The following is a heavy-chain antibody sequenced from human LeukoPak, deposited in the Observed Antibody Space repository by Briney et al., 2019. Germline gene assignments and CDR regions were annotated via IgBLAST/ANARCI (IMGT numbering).Heavy chain of an antibody. CDR2: ISGDSYDT. Sequence: ASVKVSCKASGYTFRNYGINWVRQAPGQGLEWLGWISGDSYDTKYEQKLQGRVTMTADTSTSTAYMELRSLTSDDTAVYYCARNRTGTFDFWGQGTLVTVSS. CDR3: ARNRTGTFDF. D-gene: IGHD3-10*01. CDR1: GYTFRNYG. V-gene: IGHV1-18*01. J-gene: IGHJ4*02.